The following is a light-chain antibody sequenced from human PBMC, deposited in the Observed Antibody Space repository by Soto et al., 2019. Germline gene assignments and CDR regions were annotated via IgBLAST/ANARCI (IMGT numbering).Light chain of an antibody. Sequence: QAVVTQEPSLTVSPGGTVALTCSSSTGAVTSGYYPNWFQQKPGQPPRALIYSTRNKYSWTPARFSGSLLGGKATLTLSGAQPEDEAEYFCLLYYNHATIFGGGTKLTVL. CDR2: STR. V-gene: IGLV7-43*01. CDR3: LLYYNHATI. CDR1: TGAVTSGYY. J-gene: IGLJ2*01.